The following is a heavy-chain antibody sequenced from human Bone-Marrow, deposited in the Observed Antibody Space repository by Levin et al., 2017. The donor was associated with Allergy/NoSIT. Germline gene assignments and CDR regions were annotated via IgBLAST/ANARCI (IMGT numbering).Heavy chain of an antibody. Sequence: LSLTCAASGFTFSSYWMSWVRQAPGKGLEWVANIKQDGSEKYYVDSVKGRFTISRDNAKNSLYLQMNSLRAEDTAVYYCARDSPPKPYDFWSGYYYGMDVWGQGTTVTVSS. CDR1: GFTFSSYW. CDR2: IKQDGSEK. J-gene: IGHJ6*02. D-gene: IGHD3-3*01. CDR3: ARDSPPKPYDFWSGYYYGMDV. V-gene: IGHV3-7*01.